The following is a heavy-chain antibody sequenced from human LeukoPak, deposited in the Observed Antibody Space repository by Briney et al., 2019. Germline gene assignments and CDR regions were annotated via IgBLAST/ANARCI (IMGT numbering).Heavy chain of an antibody. CDR2: IKEDGSEI. J-gene: IGHJ4*02. Sequence: PGGSLRLSCAASGFTFSGYWMSWVRQAPGVGLEWVANIKEDGSEIYCVDSVKGRFTISRDNAKNSLFLEMNSLRAEDTAVYYCARDGSSFDYWGQGTLVTVSS. D-gene: IGHD2-15*01. V-gene: IGHV3-7*01. CDR1: GFTFSGYW. CDR3: ARDGSSFDY.